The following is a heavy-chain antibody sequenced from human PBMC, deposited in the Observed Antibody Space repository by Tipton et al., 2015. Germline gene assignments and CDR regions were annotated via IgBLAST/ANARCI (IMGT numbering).Heavy chain of an antibody. D-gene: IGHD3-9*01. J-gene: IGHJ5*02. Sequence: TLSLTCTVSGGSVNSVTYYWTWIRQHPGKGLEWIGYIFYTGKTYYHPSLKSRVSMSVDTSKHQFFLHLTSVTAADTAVYYCARAGYYDTQTPNWIDAWGQGALVTVSS. V-gene: IGHV4-31*03. CDR3: ARAGYYDTQTPNWIDA. CDR2: IFYTGKT. CDR1: GGSVNSVTYY.